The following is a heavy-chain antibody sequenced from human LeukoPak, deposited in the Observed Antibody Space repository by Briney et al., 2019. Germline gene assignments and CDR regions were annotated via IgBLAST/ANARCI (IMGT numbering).Heavy chain of an antibody. V-gene: IGHV3-21*01. Sequence: PGGSLRLSCAASGFTFSGYSMNWVRQAPGKGLEWVSSISSSSSYIYYADSVKGRFTISRDNAKNSLYLQMNSLRAEDTAVYYCAREGYDILTGYHYGMDVWGKGTTVTVSS. CDR2: ISSSSSYI. D-gene: IGHD3-9*01. CDR3: AREGYDILTGYHYGMDV. CDR1: GFTFSGYS. J-gene: IGHJ6*04.